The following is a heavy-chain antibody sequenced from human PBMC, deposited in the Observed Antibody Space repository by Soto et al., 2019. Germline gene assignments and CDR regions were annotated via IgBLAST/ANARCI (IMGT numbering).Heavy chain of an antibody. J-gene: IGHJ4*02. CDR3: AIGDTTVTPLDY. D-gene: IGHD4-17*01. CDR2: ISYDGSNK. Sequence: PGGSLRLSCAASGFTFSSYGMHWVRQAPGKGLEWVAVISYDGSNKYYADSVKGRFTISRDNSKNTLYLQMNSLRAEDTAVYYCAIGDTTVTPLDYWGQGTLVTVSS. CDR1: GFTFSSYG. V-gene: IGHV3-30*03.